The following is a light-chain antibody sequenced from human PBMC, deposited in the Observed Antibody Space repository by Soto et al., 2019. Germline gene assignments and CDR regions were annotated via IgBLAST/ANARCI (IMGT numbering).Light chain of an antibody. Sequence: ETVMTQSPATLSVSPGERATLSCRASQSVSSNYLAWYQQKPGQAPRLLIFGASSRATGIPDRFSGSGSGTDFTLTINRVEPEDFAVYYCQQYGGSPPMYTFGQGTKLEIK. J-gene: IGKJ2*01. V-gene: IGKV3-20*01. CDR3: QQYGGSPPMYT. CDR2: GAS. CDR1: QSVSSNY.